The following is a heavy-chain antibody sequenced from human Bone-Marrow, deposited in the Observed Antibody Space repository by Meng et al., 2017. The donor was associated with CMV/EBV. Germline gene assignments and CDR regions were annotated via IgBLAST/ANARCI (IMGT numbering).Heavy chain of an antibody. V-gene: IGHV6-1*01. J-gene: IGHJ3*02. CDR3: AERSYDSSGYYSDAFDI. D-gene: IGHD3-22*01. CDR1: GDSVSSNSAA. CDR2: TYYRSKWDN. Sequence: SETLSLTCAISGDSVSSNSAAWNWIRQSPSRGLEWLGRTYYRSKWDNDYAVSVKSRITINPDTSKNPFSLQLNSVTPEDTAVYYCAERSYDSSGYYSDAFDIWGQGTMVTASS.